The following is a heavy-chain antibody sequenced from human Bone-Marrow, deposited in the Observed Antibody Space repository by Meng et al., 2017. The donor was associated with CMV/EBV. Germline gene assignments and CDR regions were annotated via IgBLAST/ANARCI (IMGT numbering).Heavy chain of an antibody. V-gene: IGHV3-30-3*01. Sequence: GGSLRLSCAASGFTFSSYAMHWVRQAPGKGLEWVAVISYDGSNKYYADSVKGRFTISRDNSKNTLYLQMNSLRAEDTAVYYCARVEYYYDSSGYSFDYWGQGTLVTVSS. D-gene: IGHD3-22*01. CDR1: GFTFSSYA. CDR2: ISYDGSNK. CDR3: ARVEYYYDSSGYSFDY. J-gene: IGHJ4*02.